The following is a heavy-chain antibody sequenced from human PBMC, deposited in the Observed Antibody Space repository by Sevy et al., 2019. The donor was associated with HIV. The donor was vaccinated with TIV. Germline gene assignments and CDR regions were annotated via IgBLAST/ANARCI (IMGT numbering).Heavy chain of an antibody. CDR3: ANKGCSRPNDAFDT. J-gene: IGHJ3*02. CDR2: IKQDGSEK. D-gene: IGHD3-10*02. Sequence: GGSLRLSCAASGFSFSWYWMSWVRQTPETGLEWVANIKQDGSEKNYVDSVKGRFTISRDNAKNSLYLQMNSLRVEDTAVYYCANKGCSRPNDAFDTRGQGTVVTVSS. V-gene: IGHV3-7*01. CDR1: GFSFSWYW.